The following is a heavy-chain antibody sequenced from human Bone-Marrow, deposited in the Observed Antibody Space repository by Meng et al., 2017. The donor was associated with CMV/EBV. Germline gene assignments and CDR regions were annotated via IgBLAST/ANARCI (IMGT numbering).Heavy chain of an antibody. Sequence: ASVKVSCKASGYTFTSYYMHWVRQAPGQGLEWMGIINPSGGSTSYAQKFQGRVTMTRDTSTSTVYMELGSLRSEDTAVYYCASVSSIAARPFDYWGQGTLVTVSS. CDR1: GYTFTSYY. CDR3: ASVSSIAARPFDY. CDR2: INPSGGST. D-gene: IGHD6-6*01. V-gene: IGHV1-46*01. J-gene: IGHJ4*02.